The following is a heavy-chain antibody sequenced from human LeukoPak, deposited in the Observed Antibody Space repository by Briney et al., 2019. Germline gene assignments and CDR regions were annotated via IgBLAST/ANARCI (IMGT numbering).Heavy chain of an antibody. V-gene: IGHV4-34*01. J-gene: IGHJ5*02. D-gene: IGHD3-3*01. CDR1: GGSFSDYY. Sequence: SETLSLICAVYGGSFSDYYWSWIRQPPGRGLEWIGEINHSGRTNYNPSLKTRVTMSVDTSRNQFSLKLSSVTAADTAVYYCARGTGTIFGVVKTPKKYNWFDPWGQGTLVTVSS. CDR3: ARGTGTIFGVVKTPKKYNWFDP. CDR2: INHSGRT.